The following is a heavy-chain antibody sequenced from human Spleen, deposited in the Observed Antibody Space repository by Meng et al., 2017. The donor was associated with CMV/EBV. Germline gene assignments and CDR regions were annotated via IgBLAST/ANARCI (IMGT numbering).Heavy chain of an antibody. V-gene: IGHV4-4*02. D-gene: IGHD2-2*01. Sequence: SETLSLTCAVSGGSISSSNWWSWVRQPPGKALEWIGYIYYSGSTYYNPSLKSRVTISVDTSKNQFSLKLSSVTAADTAVYYCARGPLGYCSSTSCHDAFDIWGQGTMVTVSS. CDR3: ARGPLGYCSSTSCHDAFDI. CDR2: IYYSGST. J-gene: IGHJ3*02. CDR1: GGSISSSNW.